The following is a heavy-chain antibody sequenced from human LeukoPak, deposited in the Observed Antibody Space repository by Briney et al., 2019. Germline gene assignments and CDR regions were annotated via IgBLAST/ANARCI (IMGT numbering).Heavy chain of an antibody. CDR1: GYSFTNYW. J-gene: IGHJ4*02. D-gene: IGHD3-22*01. CDR3: ARSYYDSSGPPKH. V-gene: IGHV5-51*01. CDR2: IYPGDSDT. Sequence: GESLKISCKGGGYSFTNYWIGWVRQMPGKGLEWMGIIYPGDSDTRYSPSFQGQVTISADKSISTAYLQWSSLKASDTAMYYCARSYYDSSGPPKHWGQGTLVTVSS.